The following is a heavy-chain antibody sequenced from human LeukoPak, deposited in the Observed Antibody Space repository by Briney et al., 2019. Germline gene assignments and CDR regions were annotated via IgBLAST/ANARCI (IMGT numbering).Heavy chain of an antibody. V-gene: IGHV3-11*01. CDR3: ARETVDGTFDY. D-gene: IGHD6-19*01. Sequence: GGSLRLSCAASGFTFSEYYMSWIRQAPGKGLEWVADISSTADIVSYADFVLGRFTISRDNGDDSLSLQLNSLRAEDTAVYYCARETVDGTFDYWSQGTLVTVSS. CDR1: GFTFSEYY. J-gene: IGHJ4*02. CDR2: ISSTADIV.